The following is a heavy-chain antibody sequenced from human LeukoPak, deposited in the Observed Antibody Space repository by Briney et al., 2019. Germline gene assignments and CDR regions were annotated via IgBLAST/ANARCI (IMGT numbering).Heavy chain of an antibody. CDR2: IYSGGST. J-gene: IGHJ3*02. Sequence: GGSLRLSCAASGFTVSSNYMSWVRQAPGKGLEWVSVIYSGGSTYYADSVKGRFTISRDNPKNTLYLQMNSLRAEDTAVYYCARVGSSWHAFDIWGQGTMVTVSS. D-gene: IGHD6-13*01. V-gene: IGHV3-53*01. CDR1: GFTVSSNY. CDR3: ARVGSSWHAFDI.